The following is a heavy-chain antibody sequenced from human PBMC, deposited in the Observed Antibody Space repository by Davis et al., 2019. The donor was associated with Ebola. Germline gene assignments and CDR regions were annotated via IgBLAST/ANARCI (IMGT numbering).Heavy chain of an antibody. D-gene: IGHD3-10*01. CDR3: ARSNYGSGSYDS. CDR1: GGSFSGYY. V-gene: IGHV4-59*01. J-gene: IGHJ5*01. CDR2: IHYSGDT. Sequence: SETLSLTCAVYGGSFSGYYWSWIRQPPGKGLEWIAYIHYSGDTKSNPSLKSRVTISVDTSKNQFSLKLNSVTAADTAVFYCARSNYGSGSYDSWGQGALVTVSS.